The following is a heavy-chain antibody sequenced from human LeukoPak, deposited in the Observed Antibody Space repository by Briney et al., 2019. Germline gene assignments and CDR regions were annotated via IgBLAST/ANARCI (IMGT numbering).Heavy chain of an antibody. CDR3: ARGRYCSSTSCYWTYSTFPTYYYYGMDV. Sequence: ASVKVSCKASGYTFTSYGISWVRQAPGQGLEWMGWISAYNGNTNYAQKLQGRVTMTTDTSTSTAYMELRSLRSDDTAVYYCARGRYCSSTSCYWTYSTFPTYYYYGMDVWGQGTTVTVSS. J-gene: IGHJ6*02. D-gene: IGHD2-2*01. V-gene: IGHV1-18*01. CDR1: GYTFTSYG. CDR2: ISAYNGNT.